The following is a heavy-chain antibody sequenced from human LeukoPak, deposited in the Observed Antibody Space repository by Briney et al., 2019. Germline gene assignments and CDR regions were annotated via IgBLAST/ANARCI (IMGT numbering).Heavy chain of an antibody. Sequence: GGSLRLSCAASEFTFSSYSMNWVRQAPGKGLEWVSSISSSSSYIYYADSVKGRFTISRDNAKNSLYLQMNSLRAEDTAVYYCATYYYDSSGYLGHDYWGQGTLVTVSS. D-gene: IGHD3-22*01. J-gene: IGHJ4*02. V-gene: IGHV3-21*01. CDR2: ISSSSSYI. CDR1: EFTFSSYS. CDR3: ATYYYDSSGYLGHDY.